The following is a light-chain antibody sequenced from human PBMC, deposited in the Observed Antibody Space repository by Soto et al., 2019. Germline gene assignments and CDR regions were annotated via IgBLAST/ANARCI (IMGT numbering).Light chain of an antibody. V-gene: IGKV1-39*01. Sequence: DIQMTQSPSSLSASVGDRVTITCRPSQNIDHFLNWYQQKPGTAPKLLIYAASLMQPGVPSRFSGSGAGTDFTLTISSLQPEDFATYYWRRSYSATWTFGLGTKV. CDR1: QNIDHF. J-gene: IGKJ1*01. CDR3: RRSYSATWT. CDR2: AAS.